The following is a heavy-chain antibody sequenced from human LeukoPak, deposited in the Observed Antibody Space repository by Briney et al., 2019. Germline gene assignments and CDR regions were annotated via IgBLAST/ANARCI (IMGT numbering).Heavy chain of an antibody. CDR3: ARSDIDTAMVYYYYGMDV. CDR1: GDSVSSNSVT. J-gene: IGHJ6*02. V-gene: IGHV6-1*01. D-gene: IGHD5-18*01. Sequence: SQTLSLTCAISGDSVSSNSVTWNWIRQSPSRGLEWLGRTYYRSTWYNDYAVSVRGRITVNPDTSKNQFSLHLNSVTPEDTAVYYCARSDIDTAMVYYYYGMDVWGQGTTVTVSS. CDR2: TYYRSTWYN.